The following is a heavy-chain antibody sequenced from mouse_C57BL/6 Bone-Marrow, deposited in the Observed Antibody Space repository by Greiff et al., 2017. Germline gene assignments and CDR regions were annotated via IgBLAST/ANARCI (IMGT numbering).Heavy chain of an antibody. CDR3: ARMMDYGSSCYFDY. CDR1: GYTFTNYW. CDR2: IYPGGGYT. Sequence: QVQLQQSGAELVRPGTSVKMSCKASGYTFTNYWIGWAKQRPGHGLEWIGDIYPGGGYTNYNEKFKGKATLTADKSSSTAYMQFSSLTSEDSAIYYCARMMDYGSSCYFDYWGQGTTLTVSS. D-gene: IGHD1-1*01. V-gene: IGHV1-63*01. J-gene: IGHJ2*01.